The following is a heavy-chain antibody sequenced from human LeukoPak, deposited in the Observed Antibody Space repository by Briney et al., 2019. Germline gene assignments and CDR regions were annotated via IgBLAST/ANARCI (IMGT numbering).Heavy chain of an antibody. CDR1: GATFSSYA. D-gene: IGHD5-24*01. CDR2: IIPIFGTA. Sequence: ASVKVSCKASGATFSSYAISWVRQAPGQGLEWMGGIIPIFGTANYAQKFQGRVTITADESTSTAYMELSSLRSEDTAVYYCARMAGGWALAFDIWGQGTMVTVSS. CDR3: ARMAGGWALAFDI. J-gene: IGHJ3*02. V-gene: IGHV1-69*13.